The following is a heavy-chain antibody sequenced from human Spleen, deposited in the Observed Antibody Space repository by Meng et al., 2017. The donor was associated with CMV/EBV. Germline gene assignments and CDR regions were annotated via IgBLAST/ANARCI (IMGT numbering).Heavy chain of an antibody. CDR2: ISDSGTTI. V-gene: IGHV3-48*03. D-gene: IGHD4-23*01. Sequence: GESLKISCVVSGFTFSNYEMDWVRQAPGKGLEWIAYISDSGTTIYYADSVKGRFTISRDNAKNSLYLQMNSLRAEDTAVYYCAKVWSTVVTGYFDYWGQGTLVTVSS. CDR1: GFTFSNYE. J-gene: IGHJ4*02. CDR3: AKVWSTVVTGYFDY.